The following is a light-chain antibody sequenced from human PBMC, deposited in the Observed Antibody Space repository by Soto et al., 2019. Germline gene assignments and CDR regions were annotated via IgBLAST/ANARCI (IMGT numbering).Light chain of an antibody. CDR3: QQSYSTPLT. V-gene: IGKV1-39*01. Sequence: DIQRTQSTSSLSAAVGGRAAVACRASQSISSWLAWYQQKPGKANKLLIYAASSLQSGVPSRFSGSGSGTDFTLTISSLQPEDFATYYCQQSYSTPLTFGGGTKVEIK. J-gene: IGKJ4*01. CDR1: QSISSW. CDR2: AAS.